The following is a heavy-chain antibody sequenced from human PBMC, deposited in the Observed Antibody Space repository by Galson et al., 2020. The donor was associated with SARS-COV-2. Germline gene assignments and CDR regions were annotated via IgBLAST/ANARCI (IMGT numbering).Heavy chain of an antibody. V-gene: IGHV4-34*01. CDR2: INHSGST. CDR3: ARQVYCSGGSCYSKKRGPFDY. Sequence: SETLSLTCAVYGGSFSGYYWSWIRQPPGKGLEWIGEINHSGSTNYNPSLKSRVTISVDTSKNQFSLKLSSVTAADTAVYYCARQVYCSGGSCYSKKRGPFDYWGQGTLVTVSS. J-gene: IGHJ4*02. CDR1: GGSFSGYY. D-gene: IGHD2-15*01.